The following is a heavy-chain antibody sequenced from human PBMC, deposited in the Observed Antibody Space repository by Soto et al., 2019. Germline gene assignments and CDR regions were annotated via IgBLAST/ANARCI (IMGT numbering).Heavy chain of an antibody. Sequence: QVQLVQSGAEEKKPGASVKVSCKASGYTFTGYAMHWVRQAPGQRLEWMGWINAGNGNTKYSQKFRGRVNITRDTSASTAYMGLSSLRSEDTAVYYCASAVAVPADFDYWGQGTLVTVSS. CDR3: ASAVAVPADFDY. CDR1: GYTFTGYA. D-gene: IGHD6-19*01. J-gene: IGHJ4*02. CDR2: INAGNGNT. V-gene: IGHV1-3*05.